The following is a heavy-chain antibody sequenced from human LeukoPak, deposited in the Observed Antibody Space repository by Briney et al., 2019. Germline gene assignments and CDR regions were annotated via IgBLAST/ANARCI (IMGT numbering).Heavy chain of an antibody. CDR3: AREGRVNYGDYGYFHYYMDV. J-gene: IGHJ6*03. V-gene: IGHV4-4*07. D-gene: IGHD4-17*01. Sequence: SEALSLTCTVSGGSVSNYYWSWIRQPAGEGVEWIGRIYSSGSTEYNPSLNSRVTMSVDTSKNQFSLKLRSVTAADTAVYYCAREGRVNYGDYGYFHYYMDVWGKGTTVTISS. CDR2: IYSSGST. CDR1: GGSVSNYY.